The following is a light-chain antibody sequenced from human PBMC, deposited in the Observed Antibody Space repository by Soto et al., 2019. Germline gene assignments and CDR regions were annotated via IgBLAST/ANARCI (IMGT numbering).Light chain of an antibody. Sequence: DIQMTQSPSSLSASVGDRVTITCRASQSISNSLNWYQQKPGKAPKLLIYDVSNLHSGVPSRFSGSGSGTDFTLTSSSLQPEDFATYYCQQCYSTLTFGQGTRLEIK. J-gene: IGKJ5*01. CDR3: QQCYSTLT. CDR1: QSISNS. V-gene: IGKV1-39*01. CDR2: DVS.